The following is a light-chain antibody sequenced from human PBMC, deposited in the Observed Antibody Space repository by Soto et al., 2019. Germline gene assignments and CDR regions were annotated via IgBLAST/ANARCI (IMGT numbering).Light chain of an antibody. CDR1: QSITTW. Sequence: DIQMTQSPSTVSAYVGDSVTITCRASQSITTWLAWYQQRPGKAPKLLIHGASTLESGVPSRFSASGSGTDFTLTISSLKNEDCATYYCQQRYSRTVTFSQGTKVDIK. CDR2: GAS. J-gene: IGKJ2*01. CDR3: QQRYSRTVT. V-gene: IGKV1-5*01.